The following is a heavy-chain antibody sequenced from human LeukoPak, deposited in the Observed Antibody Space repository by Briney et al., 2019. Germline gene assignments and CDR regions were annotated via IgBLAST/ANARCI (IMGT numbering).Heavy chain of an antibody. V-gene: IGHV3-30*03. CDR2: ISNDGSRK. J-gene: IGHJ5*02. Sequence: GGSLRLSCAPSGFTFSRHGMHWVRQAPGKGLEWVAIISNDGSRKYYAHSVEGRFTISRDNSKNTLYLQMDSLRAEDTAVYYCARDGYYDFWSGLSGWFDPWGQGTLVTVSS. CDR1: GFTFSRHG. D-gene: IGHD3-3*01. CDR3: ARDGYYDFWSGLSGWFDP.